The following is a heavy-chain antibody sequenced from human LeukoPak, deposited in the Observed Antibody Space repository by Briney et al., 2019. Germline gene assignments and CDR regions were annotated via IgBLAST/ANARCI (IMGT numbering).Heavy chain of an antibody. CDR3: AKKTSYCAGDCYPYYFDY. V-gene: IGHV3-23*01. J-gene: IGHJ4*01. Sequence: PGGSLRLSCAASGFTFSSYTMSWVRQAPGKGLEWVSAISGSGGSTYYADSVKGRFTISRDNSKNTLFLQMNSLRAEDTAVYYCAKKTSYCAGDCYPYYFDYWGHGTLVTVSS. CDR1: GFTFSSYT. D-gene: IGHD2-21*02. CDR2: ISGSGGST.